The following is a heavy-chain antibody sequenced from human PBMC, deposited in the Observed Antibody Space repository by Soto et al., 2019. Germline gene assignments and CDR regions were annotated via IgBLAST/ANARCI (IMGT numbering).Heavy chain of an antibody. CDR1: GFTFSSYA. Sequence: GGSPRLSCAASGFTFSSYAMHWVRQAPGKGLEWVAVISYDGSNKYYADSVKGRFTISRDNSKNTLYLQMNSLRAEDTAVYSCAREYLGAIYFDYWGQGTLVTVSS. D-gene: IGHD2-2*01. V-gene: IGHV3-30-3*01. CDR2: ISYDGSNK. CDR3: AREYLGAIYFDY. J-gene: IGHJ4*02.